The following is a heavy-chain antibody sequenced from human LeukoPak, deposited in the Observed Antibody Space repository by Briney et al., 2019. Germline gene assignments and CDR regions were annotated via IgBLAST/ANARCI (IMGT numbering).Heavy chain of an antibody. CDR2: IFYDGST. Sequence: SETLSLTCTVSRGPVSSSNYFWGWIRQPPGTGLEWIGSIFYDGSTYYNPSLKSRVAISVGTSKNQFYLKLSSVTAADTALYYCARHFYGGNSRFDYWGQGTLVTVSS. CDR1: RGPVSSSNYF. J-gene: IGHJ4*02. CDR3: ARHFYGGNSRFDY. V-gene: IGHV4-39*01. D-gene: IGHD4-23*01.